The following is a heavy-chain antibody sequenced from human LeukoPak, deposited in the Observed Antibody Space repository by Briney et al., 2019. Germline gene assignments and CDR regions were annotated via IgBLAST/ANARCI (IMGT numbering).Heavy chain of an antibody. D-gene: IGHD5-12*01. J-gene: IGHJ4*02. CDR1: GYTFTSYA. CDR3: AKLTGEGYNDY. CDR2: INAGNGNT. V-gene: IGHV1-3*01. Sequence: GASVRVSCKASGYTFTSYAMHWVRQAPGQRLEWMGWINAGNGNTKYSQKFQGRVTITRDTSASTAYMELSSLRSEDTAVYYCAKLTGEGYNDYWGQGTLVTVSS.